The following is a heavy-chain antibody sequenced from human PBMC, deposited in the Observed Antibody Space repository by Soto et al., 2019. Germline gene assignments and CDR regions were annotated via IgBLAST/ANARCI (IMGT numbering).Heavy chain of an antibody. J-gene: IGHJ4*02. CDR2: ISYDGSNK. V-gene: IGHV3-30*18. Sequence: SLRLSCAASGFTFSSYGMHWVRQAPGKGLEWVAVISYDGSNKYYADSVKGRFTISRDNSKNTLYLQMNSLRAEDTAVYYCAKDILFGDTSSSYFDYWGQGTLVTVS. CDR3: AKDILFGDTSSSYFDY. D-gene: IGHD3-10*01. CDR1: GFTFSSYG.